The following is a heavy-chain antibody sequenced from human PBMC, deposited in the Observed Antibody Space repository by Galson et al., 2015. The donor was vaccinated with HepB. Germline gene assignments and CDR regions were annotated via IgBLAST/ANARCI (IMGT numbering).Heavy chain of an antibody. CDR1: GFTFSSYS. J-gene: IGHJ3*02. CDR2: ISGSSSIL. D-gene: IGHD3-16*02. V-gene: IGHV3-48*02. Sequence: SLRLSCAASGFTFSSYSMNWVRQAPGKGLEWVSFISGSSSILYYADSVKGRFTISRDNAKNSLYLQMNSLRDEDTAVYYCAVVVIGAFVSWGQGTMVTVSS. CDR3: AVVVIGAFVS.